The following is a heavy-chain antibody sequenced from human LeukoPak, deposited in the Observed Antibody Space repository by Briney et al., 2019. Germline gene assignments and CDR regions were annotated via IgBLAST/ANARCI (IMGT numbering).Heavy chain of an antibody. D-gene: IGHD4-23*01. CDR1: GGSFSGYY. CDR2: INHSGST. Sequence: PSETLSLTCAVYGGSFSGYYWSWIRQPPGKGLEWIGEINHSGSTNYNPSLKSRVTISVDTSKNQFSLKLSSVTAADTAVYYCARGALPYGGFYYFDYWGQGTLVTVSS. CDR3: ARGALPYGGFYYFDY. V-gene: IGHV4-34*01. J-gene: IGHJ4*02.